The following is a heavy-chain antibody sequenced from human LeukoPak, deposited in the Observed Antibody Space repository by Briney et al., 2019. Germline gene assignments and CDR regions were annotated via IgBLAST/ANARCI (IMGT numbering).Heavy chain of an antibody. V-gene: IGHV3-21*01. CDR3: AKPPGYCTNGVCYTEYYFDY. CDR2: ISSSSSYI. D-gene: IGHD2-8*01. CDR1: GFTFSSYS. J-gene: IGHJ4*02. Sequence: VGSLRLSCAASGFTFSSYSMNWVRQAPGKGLEWVSSISSSSSYIYYADSVKGRFTISGDNSKNTLYLQMNSLRAEDTAVYYCAKPPGYCTNGVCYTEYYFDYWGQGTLVTVSS.